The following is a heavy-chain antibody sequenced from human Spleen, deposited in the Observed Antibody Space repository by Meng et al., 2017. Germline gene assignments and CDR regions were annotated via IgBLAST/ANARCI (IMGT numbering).Heavy chain of an antibody. Sequence: QVQLQQWGEGLLKPSETLPLTGAVYGGSFSGYYWSWIRQPPGKGLEWIGEINHSGSTNYNPSLKSRVTISVDTSKNQFSLKLSSVTAADTAVYYCARDILTGYYAFEMWGQGTMVTVSS. D-gene: IGHD3-9*01. J-gene: IGHJ3*02. CDR1: GGSFSGYY. CDR2: INHSGST. V-gene: IGHV4-34*01. CDR3: ARDILTGYYAFEM.